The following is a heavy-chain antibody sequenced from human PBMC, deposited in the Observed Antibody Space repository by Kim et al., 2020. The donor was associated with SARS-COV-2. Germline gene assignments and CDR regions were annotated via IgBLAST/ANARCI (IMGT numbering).Heavy chain of an antibody. CDR2: ISSSSSTI. D-gene: IGHD3-16*01. Sequence: GGSLRLSCAASGFTFSSYSMNWVRQAPGKGLEWVSYISSSSSTIYYADSVKGRFTISRDNAKNSLYLQMNSLRAEDMAVYYCARVLGLVDYWGQGTLVTVSS. V-gene: IGHV3-48*04. CDR1: GFTFSSYS. J-gene: IGHJ4*02. CDR3: ARVLGLVDY.